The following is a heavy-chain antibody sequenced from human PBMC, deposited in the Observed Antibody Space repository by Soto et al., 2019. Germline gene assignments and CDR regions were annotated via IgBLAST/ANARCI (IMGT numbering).Heavy chain of an antibody. CDR2: IYYSGST. D-gene: IGHD6-19*01. V-gene: IGHV4-39*01. J-gene: IGHJ6*02. CDR1: GGSISSSSYY. CDR3: ARHAGYSSGWYPGGNYYYYGMDV. Sequence: SETLSLTCTVSGGSISSSSYYWGWIRQPPGKGLEWIGSIYYSGSTYYNPSLKSRVTISVDTSKNQFSLKLSSVTAADTAVYYCARHAGYSSGWYPGGNYYYYGMDVWGQGTTVTV.